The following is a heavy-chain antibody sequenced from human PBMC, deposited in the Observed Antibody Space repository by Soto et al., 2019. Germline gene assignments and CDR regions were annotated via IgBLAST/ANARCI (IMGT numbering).Heavy chain of an antibody. D-gene: IGHD2-2*01. Sequence: GASVKVSCKASGYTFTSYGISWVRQAPGQGLERMGWISAYNGNTNYARKLQGRVTMTTDTSTSTAYMELRSLRSDDTAVYYCARVLEDIVVVPAGAEYYYYYYMDVWGKGTTVTVSS. CDR3: ARVLEDIVVVPAGAEYYYYYYMDV. CDR2: ISAYNGNT. J-gene: IGHJ6*03. CDR1: GYTFTSYG. V-gene: IGHV1-18*01.